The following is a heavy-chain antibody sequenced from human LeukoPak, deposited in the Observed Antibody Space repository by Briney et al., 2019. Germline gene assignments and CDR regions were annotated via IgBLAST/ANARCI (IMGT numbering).Heavy chain of an antibody. CDR1: GYTFTSYG. Sequence: GASVKVSCKASGYTFTSYGITWVRQAPGQGFEWMGGISPYSGKTNYAQKLQGRVTMTTDTSTSTVYMELRSLRSDDTAVYYCARTLADYGGTSYYSDYWGQGTLVTVSS. V-gene: IGHV1-18*01. D-gene: IGHD4-23*01. CDR2: ISPYSGKT. J-gene: IGHJ4*02. CDR3: ARTLADYGGTSYYSDY.